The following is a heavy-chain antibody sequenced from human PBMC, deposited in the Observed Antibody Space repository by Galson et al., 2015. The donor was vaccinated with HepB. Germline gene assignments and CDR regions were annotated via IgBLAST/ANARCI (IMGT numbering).Heavy chain of an antibody. CDR1: GGTFSRNA. D-gene: IGHD3-3*01. V-gene: IGHV1-69*13. CDR2: IIPMFGTG. CDR3: ARDRDAALTIDGVAGYYAMDV. Sequence: SVKVSCKASGGTFSRNAISWVRLAPGQGPEWMGGIIPMFGTGNCAQRFQGRVTITADESTRTAHMELSSLRSEDTAVYYCARDRDAALTIDGVAGYYAMDVWGQGTTVIVTS. J-gene: IGHJ6*02.